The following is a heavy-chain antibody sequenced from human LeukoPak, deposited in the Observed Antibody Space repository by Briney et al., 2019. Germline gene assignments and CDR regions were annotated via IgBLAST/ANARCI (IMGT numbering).Heavy chain of an antibody. CDR1: GGSISSGGYY. CDR3: ARDREQWLAKTFDY. Sequence: PSQTLSLTCTVSGGSISSGGYYWSWIRQPPGKGLEWIGYIYHSGSTYYNPSLKSRVTISVDTSKNQFSLKLSSVTAADTAVYYCARDREQWLAKTFDYWGQGTLVTVSS. CDR2: IYHSGST. V-gene: IGHV4-30-2*01. J-gene: IGHJ4*02. D-gene: IGHD6-19*01.